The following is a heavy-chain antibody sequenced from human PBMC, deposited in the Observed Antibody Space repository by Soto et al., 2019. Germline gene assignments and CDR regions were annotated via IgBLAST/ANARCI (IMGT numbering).Heavy chain of an antibody. CDR2: INAGNGNT. D-gene: IGHD3-3*01. CDR1: GYTFTSYA. J-gene: IGHJ4*02. Sequence: ASVKVSCKASGYTFTSYAMHWVRQAPGQRLEWMGWINAGNGNTKYSQKFQGRVTITRDTSASTAYMELSSLRSEDTAVYYCARDHTDFGSGANFDYWGQGTLVTLSS. V-gene: IGHV1-3*01. CDR3: ARDHTDFGSGANFDY.